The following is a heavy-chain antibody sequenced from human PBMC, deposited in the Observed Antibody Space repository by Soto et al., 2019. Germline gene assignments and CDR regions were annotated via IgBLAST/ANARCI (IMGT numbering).Heavy chain of an antibody. CDR2: IQYHGINK. V-gene: IGHV3-33*05. CDR3: ARGLDYDSSGYYLDF. CDR1: GFTFITYG. Sequence: LRLSCAASGFTFITYGMHWVRQAPGKGLEWVAFIQYHGINKDYADSVKGRFTISRDNSRNTLYLQMNSLRAEDTAVYYCARGLDYDSSGYYLDFWGQGALVTVSS. D-gene: IGHD3-22*01. J-gene: IGHJ4*02.